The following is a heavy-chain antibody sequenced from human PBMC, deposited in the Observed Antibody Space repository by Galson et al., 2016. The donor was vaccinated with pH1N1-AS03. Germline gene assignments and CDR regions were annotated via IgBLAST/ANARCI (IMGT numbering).Heavy chain of an antibody. V-gene: IGHV1-2*02. CDR2: IIVLVGAT. CDR3: AKDFHSSNV. D-gene: IGHD2-15*01. CDR1: GDTFSSYT. Sequence: SVKVSCKASGDTFSSYTINWVRQAPGQGLEWMGGIIVLVGATNYAQKFQGRVTMTTDTSISTAYMEVTGLRGDDTAVYYCAKDFHSSNVWGQGTLVTVSS. J-gene: IGHJ4*01.